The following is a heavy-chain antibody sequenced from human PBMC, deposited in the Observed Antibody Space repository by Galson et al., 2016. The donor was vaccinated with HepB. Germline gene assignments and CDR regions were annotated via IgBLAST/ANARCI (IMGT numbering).Heavy chain of an antibody. V-gene: IGHV3-48*03. CDR3: AREHRSFDV. Sequence: SLRLSCAGFGFNFSDYEMNWVHQVPGKGLEWVSYISDSSSNRYYRDSVQGRFTISRENAKNSVFLQMNSLRVEDTAIYYCAREHRSFDVWGQGVLVTVSS. CDR1: GFNFSDYE. CDR2: ISDSSSNR. J-gene: IGHJ4*02.